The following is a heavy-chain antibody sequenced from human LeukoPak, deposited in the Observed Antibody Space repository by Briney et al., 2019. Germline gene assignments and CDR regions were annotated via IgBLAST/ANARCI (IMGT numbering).Heavy chain of an antibody. Sequence: RTGGSLRLSCAASGFTFSSYSMNWVRQAPGKGLEWVSYISSSSSTIYYADSVKGRFTISRDNAKNSLYLQMNSLRAEDTAVYYCARDPRGYSYGSDYWGQGTLVTVSS. CDR1: GFTFSSYS. CDR2: ISSSSSTI. CDR3: ARDPRGYSYGSDY. D-gene: IGHD5-18*01. V-gene: IGHV3-48*01. J-gene: IGHJ4*02.